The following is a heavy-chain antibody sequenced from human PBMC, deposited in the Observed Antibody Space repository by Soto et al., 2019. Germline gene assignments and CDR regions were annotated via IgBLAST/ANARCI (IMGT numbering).Heavy chain of an antibody. V-gene: IGHV3-33*01. J-gene: IGHJ4*02. Sequence: GGSLRLSCAASGFTFSSYGMHWVRQAPGKGLEWVAVIWYDGSNKYYADSVKGRFTISRDNSKNTLYLQMNSLRAEDTAVYYCARVSGSIAAQKLDYWGQGTLVTVSS. D-gene: IGHD6-6*01. CDR3: ARVSGSIAAQKLDY. CDR2: IWYDGSNK. CDR1: GFTFSSYG.